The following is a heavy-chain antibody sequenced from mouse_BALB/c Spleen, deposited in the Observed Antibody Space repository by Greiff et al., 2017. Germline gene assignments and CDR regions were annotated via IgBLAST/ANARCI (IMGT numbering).Heavy chain of an antibody. D-gene: IGHD2-4*01. CDR2: ISSGGSYT. CDR3: ARRGITTAY. Sequence: EVKLVESGGDLVKPGGSLKLSCAASGFTFSSYGMSWVRQTPDKRLEWVATISSGGSYTYYPDSVKGRFTISRDNAKNTLYLQMSSLKSEDTAMYYCARRGITTAYWGQGTLVTVSA. V-gene: IGHV5-6*02. J-gene: IGHJ3*01. CDR1: GFTFSSYG.